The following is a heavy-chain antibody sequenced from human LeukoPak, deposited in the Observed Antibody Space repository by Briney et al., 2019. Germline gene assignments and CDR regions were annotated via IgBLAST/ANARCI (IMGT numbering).Heavy chain of an antibody. CDR1: GGSISSSSYY. V-gene: IGHV4-39*01. CDR2: IYYSGST. Sequence: SETLSLTCTVSGGSISSSSYYWGWTRQPPGKGLEWIGSIYYSGSTYYNPSLKSRVTISVDTSKNQFSLKLSSVTAADTAVYYCVAYMGVTGTFWYWGQGTLVTVSS. D-gene: IGHD2-21*02. CDR3: VAYMGVTGTFWY. J-gene: IGHJ4*02.